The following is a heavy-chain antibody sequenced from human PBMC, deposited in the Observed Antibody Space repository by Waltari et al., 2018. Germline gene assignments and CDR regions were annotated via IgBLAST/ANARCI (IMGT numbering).Heavy chain of an antibody. V-gene: IGHV1-69*08. CDR2: IIPSFGTA. CDR1: GGTFSSYA. J-gene: IGHJ3*02. CDR3: ARETERWGPTFDI. Sequence: QVQLVQSGAEVKKPGSSVKVSCKASGGTFSSYAISWVRQAPGQGLEWMGRIIPSFGTANYAKKCQGRVTSTADKSTSTAYMELSSLRSEDTAVYYCARETERWGPTFDIWGQGTMVTVSS. D-gene: IGHD4-17*01.